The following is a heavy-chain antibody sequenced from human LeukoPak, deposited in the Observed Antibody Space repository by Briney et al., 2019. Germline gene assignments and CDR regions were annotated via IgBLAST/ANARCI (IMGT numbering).Heavy chain of an antibody. CDR2: INGDGSST. CDR1: GFTFSSYW. Sequence: PGGSLRLSCAASGFTFSSYWMHWVRRAPGKGLVWVSRINGDGSSTSYADSVKGRFTISRDNAKNTLYLQMNSLRAEDTAVYYCARGVRGVYDYWGQGTLVTVSS. D-gene: IGHD3-10*01. V-gene: IGHV3-74*01. CDR3: ARGVRGVYDY. J-gene: IGHJ4*02.